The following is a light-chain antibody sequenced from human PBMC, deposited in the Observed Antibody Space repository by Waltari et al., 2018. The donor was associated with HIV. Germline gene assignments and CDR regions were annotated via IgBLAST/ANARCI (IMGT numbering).Light chain of an antibody. V-gene: IGLV3-21*04. CDR3: QVWDSSSDHPV. Sequence: SYVLTQPPSVSVAPGKTARITCGGNNIGSKSVHWYQQKPGQAPVLVIYYDSDRPSGSPERCSGSNSGNTVTLTISRVEAGDEADYYCQVWDSSSDHPVFGTGTKVTVL. J-gene: IGLJ1*01. CDR1: NIGSKS. CDR2: YDS.